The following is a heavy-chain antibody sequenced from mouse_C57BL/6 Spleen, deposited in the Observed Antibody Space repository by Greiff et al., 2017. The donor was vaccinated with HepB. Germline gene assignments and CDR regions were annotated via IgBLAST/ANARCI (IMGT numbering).Heavy chain of an antibody. D-gene: IGHD2-1*01. CDR1: GYTFTSYW. J-gene: IGHJ3*01. CDR3: ARKSPLTYGNYCAWFAY. V-gene: IGHV1-55*01. CDR2: IYPGSGST. Sequence: VQLQQPGAELVKPGASVKMSCKASGYTFTSYWITWVKQRPGQGLEWIGDIYPGSGSTNYNEKFKSKATLTVDTSSSTAYLQLSSLTSEDSAVYNCARKSPLTYGNYCAWFAYWGKGTLVTVSA.